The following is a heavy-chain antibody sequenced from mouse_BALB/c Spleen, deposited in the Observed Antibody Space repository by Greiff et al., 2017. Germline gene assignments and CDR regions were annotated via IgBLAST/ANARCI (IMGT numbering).Heavy chain of an antibody. V-gene: IGHV5-6*01. CDR2: ISSGGSYT. J-gene: IGHJ1*01. CDR1: GFTFSSYG. D-gene: IGHD2-12*01. CDR3: AILKDYTLPGWYFAV. Sequence: EVKLVESGGDLVKPGGSLKLSCAASGFTFSSYGMSWVRQTPDKRLEWVATISSGGSYTYYPDSVKGRFTISRDTAKNTLYLQMSSLKSEDTAMYYCAILKDYTLPGWYFAVWGAGTPVTVSS.